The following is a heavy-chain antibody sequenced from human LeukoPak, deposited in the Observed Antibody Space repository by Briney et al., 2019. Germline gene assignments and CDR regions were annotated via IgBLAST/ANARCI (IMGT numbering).Heavy chain of an antibody. J-gene: IGHJ4*02. V-gene: IGHV3-33*01. D-gene: IGHD3-3*01. CDR2: IWYDGSNK. Sequence: GGSLRLSCAASGFTFSTYGMHWVRQAPGKGLEWVAVIWYDGSNKYYADSVRGRFTISRDNFKNTLYLQMNSLRAEDMAVYYCARDLEIGSSSYYFDYWGQGTLVTVSS. CDR1: GFTFSTYG. CDR3: ARDLEIGSSSYYFDY.